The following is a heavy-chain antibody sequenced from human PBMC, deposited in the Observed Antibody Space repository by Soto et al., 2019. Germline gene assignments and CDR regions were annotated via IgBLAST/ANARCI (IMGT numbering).Heavy chain of an antibody. V-gene: IGHV3-30-3*01. Sequence: QVQLEESGGGAVQPGRSLRLSCAASGFTFNGYAIHWVRQAPGKGLEWVSVISDDGAYKYYADSVKGRFSISRDNSNNTVYLQMNSLRLEDTAMYYCARIIAVAGHPFDFWGQGTLVTVSS. CDR3: ARIIAVAGHPFDF. J-gene: IGHJ4*02. CDR1: GFTFNGYA. CDR2: ISDDGAYK. D-gene: IGHD6-19*01.